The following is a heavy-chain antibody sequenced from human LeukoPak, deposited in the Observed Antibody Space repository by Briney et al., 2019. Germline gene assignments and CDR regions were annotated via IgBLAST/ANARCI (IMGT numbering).Heavy chain of an antibody. V-gene: IGHV3-53*01. D-gene: IGHD5-12*01. CDR2: IYSSGST. CDR1: GFTVSNTY. Sequence: GGSLRLSCAASGFTVSNTYMSWVRQAPGKGLEWVSVIYSSGSTYYADSVKGRFTISRDHSKNTLYLQMNSLRAEDTAMYYCARDQWLRGSHYWGQGTLVTVSS. CDR3: ARDQWLRGSHY. J-gene: IGHJ4*02.